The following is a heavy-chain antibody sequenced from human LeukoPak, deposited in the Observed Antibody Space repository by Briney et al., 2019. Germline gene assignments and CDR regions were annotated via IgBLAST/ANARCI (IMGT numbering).Heavy chain of an antibody. Sequence: SETLSLTCAVSGYSISSGYYWGWIRQPPGKGLEWIGSIYHSGSTYYNPSLKSRVTISVDTSKNQFSLKLSSVTAADTAVYYCAREGAPIVLMVYDVVGWFDPWGQGTLVTVSS. D-gene: IGHD2-8*01. V-gene: IGHV4-38-2*02. CDR2: IYHSGST. CDR1: GYSISSGYY. J-gene: IGHJ5*02. CDR3: AREGAPIVLMVYDVVGWFDP.